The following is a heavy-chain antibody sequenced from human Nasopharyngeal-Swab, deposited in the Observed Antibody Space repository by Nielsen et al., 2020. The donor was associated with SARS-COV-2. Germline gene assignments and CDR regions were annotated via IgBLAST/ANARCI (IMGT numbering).Heavy chain of an antibody. CDR3: ARAGRVGDAYTGLDV. V-gene: IGHV4-34*01. D-gene: IGHD5-24*01. Sequence: SGTLSPTCSVSCGSFNGFYWNWIPQAPGKGLGWIGEIKHNERTNYNPSLKSRIAMLVDTSNNQVSLKVSSVSAGDTAVYYCARAGRVGDAYTGLDVWGQGTTVTV. CDR2: IKHNERT. J-gene: IGHJ6*02. CDR1: CGSFNGFY.